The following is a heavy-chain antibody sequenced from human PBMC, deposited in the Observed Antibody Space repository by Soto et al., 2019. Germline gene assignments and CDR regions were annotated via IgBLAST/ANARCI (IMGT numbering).Heavy chain of an antibody. CDR1: GYTFTSYG. CDR2: ISAHNGNT. D-gene: IGHD1-1*01. V-gene: IGHV1-18*01. J-gene: IGHJ4*02. Sequence: QVHLVQSGAEVKKPGASVKVSFRASGYTFTSYGITWVRQAPGQGLEWMGWISAHNGNTDYAQKLQGRGIVTRDTSTSTSYMELRSLRSDDTAVYDCARGRYGDYWGQGDLVTVSS. CDR3: ARGRYGDY.